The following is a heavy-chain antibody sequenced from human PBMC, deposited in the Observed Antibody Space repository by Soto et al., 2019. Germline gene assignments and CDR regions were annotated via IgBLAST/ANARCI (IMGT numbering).Heavy chain of an antibody. D-gene: IGHD1-26*01. CDR1: GYTPTNYD. V-gene: IGHV1-18*01. CDR2: ISAYNGNT. Sequence: QVPLVQSGAEVKKPGASVTVSCKTSGYTPTNYDIGWVRQAPGQGLEWMGWISAYNGNTNSAQKLQGRLTMTTDTSTRTAYMELRSLRSDDTAVYDCARALYRSGTYYAFDNWGQGTLVTVSS. CDR3: ARALYRSGTYYAFDN. J-gene: IGHJ4*02.